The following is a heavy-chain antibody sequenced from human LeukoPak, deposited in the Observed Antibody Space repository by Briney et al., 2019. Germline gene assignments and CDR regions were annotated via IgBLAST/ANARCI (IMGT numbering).Heavy chain of an antibody. Sequence: GESLRLSCAGSGFTVSDYYMSWIRQAPGKGLEWISFISSSGSTIYYTDSVKSRFTISRDTTKNSLYLQMNSLRAEDTAVYYCARERTPKHYYGSGSFDRYFDHWGQGTLVTVSS. D-gene: IGHD3-10*01. J-gene: IGHJ4*02. CDR2: ISSSGSTI. V-gene: IGHV3-11*04. CDR3: ARERTPKHYYGSGSFDRYFDH. CDR1: GFTVSDYY.